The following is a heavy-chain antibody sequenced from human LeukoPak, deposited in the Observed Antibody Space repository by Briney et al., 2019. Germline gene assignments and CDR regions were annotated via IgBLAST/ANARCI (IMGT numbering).Heavy chain of an antibody. V-gene: IGHV3-23*01. J-gene: IGHJ4*02. CDR3: AKARWLVRGNY. CDR2: ISGSGGST. Sequence: LTGGSLRLSCAASGFPFSSYSMHWVRQAPGKGLEWVSAISGSGGSTYYADSVKGRFTISRDNSKNTLYLQMNSLRAEDTAVYYCAKARWLVRGNYWGQGTLVTVSS. CDR1: GFPFSSYS. D-gene: IGHD6-19*01.